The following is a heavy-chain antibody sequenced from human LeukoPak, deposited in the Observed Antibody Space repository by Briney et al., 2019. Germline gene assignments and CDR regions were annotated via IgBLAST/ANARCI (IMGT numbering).Heavy chain of an antibody. D-gene: IGHD6-13*01. V-gene: IGHV3-30*18. CDR3: ANRGSSWYYFDN. CDR2: ISYDGSNK. Sequence: PGGSLRLSCAASGFTSSSFAMHWVRQAPGKGLEWVAVISYDGSNKYYADSVKGRFTISRDNSKNTLYLQMNSLRAEDTAVYYCANRGSSWYYFDNWGQGTLVTVSS. CDR1: GFTSSSFA. J-gene: IGHJ4*02.